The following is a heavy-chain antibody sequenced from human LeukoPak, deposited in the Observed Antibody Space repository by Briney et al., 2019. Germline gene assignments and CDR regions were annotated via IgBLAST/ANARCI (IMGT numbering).Heavy chain of an antibody. CDR1: GYTFTSYG. J-gene: IGHJ4*02. D-gene: IGHD6-19*01. CDR3: ARERHSSGWYPFDY. CDR2: ISAYNGNT. Sequence: ASVKVSFKSSGYTFTSYGISWVRQAPGQGLEWMGWISAYNGNTNYAQKLQGRVTMTTDTSTSTAYMELRSLRSDDTAVYYCARERHSSGWYPFDYWGQGTLVTVSS. V-gene: IGHV1-18*01.